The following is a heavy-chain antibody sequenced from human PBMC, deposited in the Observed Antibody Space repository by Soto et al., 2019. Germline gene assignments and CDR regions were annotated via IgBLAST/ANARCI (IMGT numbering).Heavy chain of an antibody. CDR1: GGSIGSGGYS. CDR3: ARHRNYIGSGTDNWFDP. Sequence: SETLSLTCAVSGGSIGSGGYSWSGIRQPPGKSLEWIGYIYYSGSTYYNPSLKRRVTMSVDTSENKISLKLRSVTAADTAIYYCARHRNYIGSGTDNWFDPWGQGTLVTVSS. D-gene: IGHD3-10*01. J-gene: IGHJ5*02. V-gene: IGHV4-30-2*03. CDR2: IYYSGST.